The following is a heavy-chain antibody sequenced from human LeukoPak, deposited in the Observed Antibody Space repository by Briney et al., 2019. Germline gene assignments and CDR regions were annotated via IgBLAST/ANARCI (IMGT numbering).Heavy chain of an antibody. CDR2: ISGSGSST. D-gene: IGHD5-18*01. CDR3: ANGGLWLPTRSD. Sequence: GGSLRLSCAASGCTISSSAMSWVRQAPGKGLEWVSYISGSGSSTYYADSVKGRFTVSRDDSKNTLYLQMNSLRVEDTAVYYCANGGLWLPTRSDWGQGNLVTASS. J-gene: IGHJ4*02. CDR1: GCTISSSA. V-gene: IGHV3-23*01.